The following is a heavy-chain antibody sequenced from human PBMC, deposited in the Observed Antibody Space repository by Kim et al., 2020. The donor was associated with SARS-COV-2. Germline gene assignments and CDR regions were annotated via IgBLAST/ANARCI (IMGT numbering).Heavy chain of an antibody. CDR2: IWYDGSNK. CDR1: GFTFSSYA. CDR3: AKQQLVRRAFDY. V-gene: IGHV3-33*06. Sequence: GGSLRLSCAASGFTFSSYAMHWVRQAPGKGLEWVAVIWYDGSNKYYADSVKGRFTISRDNSKNTLYLQMNSLRAEDTAVYYCAKQQLVRRAFDYWGQGTLVTVSS. J-gene: IGHJ4*02. D-gene: IGHD6-13*01.